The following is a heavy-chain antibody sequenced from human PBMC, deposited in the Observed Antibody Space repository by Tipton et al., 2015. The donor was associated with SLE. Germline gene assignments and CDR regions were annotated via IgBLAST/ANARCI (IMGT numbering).Heavy chain of an antibody. J-gene: IGHJ2*01. Sequence: TLSLTCTVSGGSISSSSYYWGWIRQPPGKGLEWIGSIYYSGSTYYNPSLKSRVTISVDTSKNQFSLKLSSVTAADTAVYYCAPSIAARPRDWYFDRWGRGTLVTVSS. CDR2: IYYSGST. CDR1: GGSISSSSYY. V-gene: IGHV4-39*01. D-gene: IGHD6-6*01. CDR3: APSIAARPRDWYFDR.